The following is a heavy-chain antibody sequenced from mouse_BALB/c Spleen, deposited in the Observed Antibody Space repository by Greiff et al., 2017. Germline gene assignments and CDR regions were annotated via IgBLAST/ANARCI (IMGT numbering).Heavy chain of an antibody. Sequence: EVKLVESGGGLVKPGGSLKLSCAASGFTFSDYYMYWVRQTPEKRLEWVATISDGGSYTYYPDSVKGRFTISRDNAKNNLYLQMSSLKSEDTAMYYCARGDYGSSYANAMDYWGQGTSVTVSS. CDR2: ISDGGSYT. V-gene: IGHV5-4*02. D-gene: IGHD1-1*01. J-gene: IGHJ4*01. CDR3: ARGDYGSSYANAMDY. CDR1: GFTFSDYY.